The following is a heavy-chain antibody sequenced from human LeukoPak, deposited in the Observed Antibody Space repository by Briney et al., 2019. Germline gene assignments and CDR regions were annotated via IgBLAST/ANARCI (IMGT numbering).Heavy chain of an antibody. CDR1: GYTFTSCY. CDR2: INPSGGST. J-gene: IGHJ4*02. D-gene: IGHD3-10*01. Sequence: ASVKVSCKASGYTFTSCYMHWVRQAPGQGLEWMGIINPSGGSTSYAQKFQGRVTMTRDTSTSTVYMELSSLRSEDTAVYYCARDHGITMVRGVMSYFDYWGQGTLVTVSS. V-gene: IGHV1-46*01. CDR3: ARDHGITMVRGVMSYFDY.